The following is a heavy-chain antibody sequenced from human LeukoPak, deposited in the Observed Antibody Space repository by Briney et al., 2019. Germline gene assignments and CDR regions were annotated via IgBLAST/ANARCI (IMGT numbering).Heavy chain of an antibody. J-gene: IGHJ4*02. Sequence: SETLSLTCTVSGGSISSYYWSRIRQPPGKGLEWIGYIYYSGSTNYNPSLKSRVTISVDTSKNQFSLKLSSVTAADTAVYYCARENTDDSTAAFDYWGQGTLVTVSS. V-gene: IGHV4-59*01. CDR1: GGSISSYY. CDR2: IYYSGST. D-gene: IGHD3-22*01. CDR3: ARENTDDSTAAFDY.